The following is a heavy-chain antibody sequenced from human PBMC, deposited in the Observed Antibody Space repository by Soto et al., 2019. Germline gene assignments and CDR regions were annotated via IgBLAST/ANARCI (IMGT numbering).Heavy chain of an antibody. CDR3: AKDRLILAGGSDFESGDFEY. Sequence: EVQLLESGGGLVQPGGSLRLSCAASGFTFSNFAMNWVRQAPGKGVEWVATVIGTGGSTYYADAVRGRFTISRDSSTNTLYQEMTSLRAEDTAVYYCAKDRLILAGGSDFESGDFEYWGQGTLVTVSS. J-gene: IGHJ4*02. V-gene: IGHV3-23*01. CDR2: VIGTGGST. CDR1: GFTFSNFA. D-gene: IGHD5-12*01.